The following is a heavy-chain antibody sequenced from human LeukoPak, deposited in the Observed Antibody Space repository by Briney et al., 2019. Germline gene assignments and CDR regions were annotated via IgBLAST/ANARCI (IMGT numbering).Heavy chain of an antibody. D-gene: IGHD6-25*01. CDR2: ISSDGGTT. CDR1: GFTFNSYP. V-gene: IGHV3-64*02. CDR3: ARGPLSYTSEWPWNFDY. Sequence: GGSLRLSCAASGFTFNSYPMHWVRQAPGKGLEFLSAISSDGGTTYYADSVKGRFTISRDNSKNTVYLQMGSLRTEDMAMYYCARGPLSYTSEWPWNFDYWGQGTLVIVFS. J-gene: IGHJ4*02.